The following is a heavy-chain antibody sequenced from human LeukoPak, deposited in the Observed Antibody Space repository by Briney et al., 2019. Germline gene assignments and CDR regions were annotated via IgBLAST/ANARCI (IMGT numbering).Heavy chain of an antibody. CDR3: ARAPQKNMVRGVKPGDY. Sequence: ASVKVCCKASGYTFTSYAMNWVRQAPGQGLEWMGWINTNTGNPTYAQGFTGRFVFSLDTSVSTAYLQISSLKAEDTAVYYCARAPQKNMVRGVKPGDYWGQGTLVTVSS. D-gene: IGHD3-10*01. J-gene: IGHJ4*02. CDR1: GYTFTSYA. V-gene: IGHV7-4-1*02. CDR2: INTNTGNP.